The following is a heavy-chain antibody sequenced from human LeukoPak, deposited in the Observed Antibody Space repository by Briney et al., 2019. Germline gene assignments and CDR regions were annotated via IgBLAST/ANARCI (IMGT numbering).Heavy chain of an antibody. Sequence: ASVKVSCKVSGYTLTELSMHWVRQAPGKGLEWMGGFDPEDGETIYAQKFQGRVTMTEDTSTDTAYMELSSLRSEDTAVYYCATAPYYGSSGYYFSGSRFDYWGQGTLVTVSS. V-gene: IGHV1-24*01. CDR3: ATAPYYGSSGYYFSGSRFDY. CDR2: FDPEDGET. CDR1: GYTLTELS. J-gene: IGHJ4*02. D-gene: IGHD3-22*01.